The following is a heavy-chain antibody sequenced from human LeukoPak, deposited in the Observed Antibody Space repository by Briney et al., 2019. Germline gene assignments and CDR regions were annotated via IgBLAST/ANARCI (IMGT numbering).Heavy chain of an antibody. CDR1: GGSISSYY. J-gene: IGHJ4*02. CDR2: IFDSGST. D-gene: IGHD3-22*01. CDR3: ARVPSYDSSGYPKGYFDY. Sequence: SETLSLTCTVSGGSISSYYWSWIRQPPGEGLEWIGYIFDSGSTHYNPSLRSRVTISVDTSKNQFSLKLNSVTAADTAVYYCARVPSYDSSGYPKGYFDYWGQGTLVTVSS. V-gene: IGHV4-59*01.